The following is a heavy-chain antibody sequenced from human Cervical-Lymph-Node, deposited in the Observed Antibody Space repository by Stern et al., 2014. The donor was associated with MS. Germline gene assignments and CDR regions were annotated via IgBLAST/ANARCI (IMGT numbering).Heavy chain of an antibody. CDR2: INHSGST. V-gene: IGHV4-34*01. J-gene: IGHJ5*02. Sequence: QVQLQQWGAGLLKPSETLSLTCAVYGGSFSGYYWSWIRQPPGKGLEWIGEINHSGSTNYNPSLKSRVTISVDTSKNQFSLKLSSVTAADTAVYYCARKRGSSSWYKLWFDPWGQGTLVTVSS. D-gene: IGHD6-13*01. CDR3: ARKRGSSSWYKLWFDP. CDR1: GGSFSGYY.